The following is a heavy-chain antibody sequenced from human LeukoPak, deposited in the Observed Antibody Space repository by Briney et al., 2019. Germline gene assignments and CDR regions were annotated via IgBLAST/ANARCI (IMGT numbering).Heavy chain of an antibody. D-gene: IGHD6-6*01. CDR3: ARGGRSSSLYYYYGMDV. CDR1: GYTFTGYY. Sequence: ASVKVSCKASGYTFTGYYMHWVRQAPGQGLEWMGWINPNSGGTNYAQKFQGRVTMTRDTSISTAYMELSRLSSDDTAVYYCARGGRSSSLYYYYGMDVWGQGTTVTVSS. J-gene: IGHJ6*02. V-gene: IGHV1-2*02. CDR2: INPNSGGT.